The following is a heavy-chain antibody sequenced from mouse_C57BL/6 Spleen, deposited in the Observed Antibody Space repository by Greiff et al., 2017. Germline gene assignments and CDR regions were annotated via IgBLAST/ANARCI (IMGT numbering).Heavy chain of an antibody. Sequence: EVKVVESGGGLVQPKGSLKLSCAASGFSFNTYAMNWVRQAPGKGLEWVARIRSKSNNYATYYADSVKDRFTISRDDSESMLYLQMNNLKTEDTAMYYCVRLAFAYWGQGTLVTVSA. CDR1: GFSFNTYA. CDR3: VRLAFAY. V-gene: IGHV10-1*01. CDR2: IRSKSNNYAT. J-gene: IGHJ3*01.